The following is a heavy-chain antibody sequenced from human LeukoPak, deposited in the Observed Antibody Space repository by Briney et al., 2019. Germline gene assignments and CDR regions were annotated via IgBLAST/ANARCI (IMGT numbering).Heavy chain of an antibody. J-gene: IGHJ4*02. CDR3: ARITLGYCSSTSCYSLDY. D-gene: IGHD2-2*01. Sequence: ASVKVSCKASGYTFTSYGISWVRQAPGQGLEWMGWISAYNGNTNYAQKLQGRVTMTTDTSTSTAYMELRSLRSEDTAVYYCARITLGYCSSTSCYSLDYWGQGTLVTVSS. CDR2: ISAYNGNT. V-gene: IGHV1-18*01. CDR1: GYTFTSYG.